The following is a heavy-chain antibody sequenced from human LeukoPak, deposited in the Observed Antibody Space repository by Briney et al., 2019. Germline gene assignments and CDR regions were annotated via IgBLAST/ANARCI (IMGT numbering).Heavy chain of an antibody. CDR3: ARGRSGGSPFWFDP. CDR1: GFTFSSYG. V-gene: IGHV3-33*01. D-gene: IGHD2-15*01. CDR2: IWYDGSNK. Sequence: GGSLRLSCAASGFTFSSYGMHWVRQAPGKGLEWVAVIWYDGSNKYYADSVKGRFTISRDNSKNTLYLQMNSLRSEDTAVYYCARGRSGGSPFWFDPWGQGTLVTVSS. J-gene: IGHJ5*02.